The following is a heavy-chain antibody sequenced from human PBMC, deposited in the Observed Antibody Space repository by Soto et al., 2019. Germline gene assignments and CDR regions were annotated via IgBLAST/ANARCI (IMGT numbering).Heavy chain of an antibody. CDR2: ISTGSTYI. CDR1: VFTFSSYA. J-gene: IGHJ4*02. D-gene: IGHD1-26*01. V-gene: IGHV3-21*01. CDR3: VRDPWDL. Sequence: GGSLRLSCAASVFTFSSYAMKWVRQAPGKGLEWVSSISTGSTYIHYADPVKGRFVISRDNAKNSLYLQMNSLRAEDTAVYHCVRDPWDLWGQGTLVTVSS.